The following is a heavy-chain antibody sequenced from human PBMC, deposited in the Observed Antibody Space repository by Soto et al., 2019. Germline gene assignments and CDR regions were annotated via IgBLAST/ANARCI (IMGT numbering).Heavy chain of an antibody. CDR3: ARHPACRGVIIFGSFDP. J-gene: IGHJ5*02. D-gene: IGHD3-10*01. Sequence: QVQLQESGPGLVKPSETLSLTCTVSGGSISSYYWSWIRQPPGKGLEWIGYIYYSGSTNYNPSLKSRVTISVDTSKNQFSLKLSSVTAADTAVYYCARHPACRGVIIFGSFDPWGQGTLVTVSS. CDR2: IYYSGST. V-gene: IGHV4-59*01. CDR1: GGSISSYY.